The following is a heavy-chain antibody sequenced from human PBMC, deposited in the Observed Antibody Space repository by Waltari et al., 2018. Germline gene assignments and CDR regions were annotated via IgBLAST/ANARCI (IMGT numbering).Heavy chain of an antibody. D-gene: IGHD5-12*01. V-gene: IGHV3-9*01. CDR2: MSWNSNSI. CDR3: AKDVAGYYYYGMDG. J-gene: IGHJ6*02. CDR1: GFTFGDYA. Sequence: EVQLVESGGGLVQPGRSLRLSCAASGFTFGDYAMHWVRQAPGKGLEGVSGMSWNSNSIAYADSVRGRFTISRDNAKNSLYLQMNSLRAEDTALYYCAKDVAGYYYYGMDGWGQGTTVTVSS.